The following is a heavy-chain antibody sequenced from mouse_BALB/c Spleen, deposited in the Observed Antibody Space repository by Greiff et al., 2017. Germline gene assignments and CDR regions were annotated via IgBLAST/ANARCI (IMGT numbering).Heavy chain of an antibody. Sequence: VHVKQSGAELVRPGALVKLSCKASGFTFNDYYMHWVKQRPEQGLEWIGWIDPENGNTIYDPTFQGKASITADTSSNTAYLQLSSLTSEDTAVYYCTRCDYLHYFDNGGKGTTLTVSS. D-gene: IGHD2-4*01. V-gene: IGHV14-1*02. CDR1: GFTFNDYY. CDR2: IDPENGNT. CDR3: TRCDYLHYFDN. J-gene: IGHJ2*01.